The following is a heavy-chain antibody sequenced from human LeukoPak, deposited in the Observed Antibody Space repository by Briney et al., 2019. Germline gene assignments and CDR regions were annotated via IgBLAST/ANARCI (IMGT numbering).Heavy chain of an antibody. V-gene: IGHV4-59*08. CDR1: AGSISNYY. J-gene: IGHJ4*02. CDR3: ARLGPVAGNSFDY. CDR2: ISYSGST. Sequence: SETLSLTCTVSAGSISNYYWSWIRQPPGKGLEWIGYISYSGSTNYNPSLKSRVTISVDTSKNQFSLKLSSVTAADTAVYYCARLGPVAGNSFDYWGQGTLVTVSS. D-gene: IGHD6-13*01.